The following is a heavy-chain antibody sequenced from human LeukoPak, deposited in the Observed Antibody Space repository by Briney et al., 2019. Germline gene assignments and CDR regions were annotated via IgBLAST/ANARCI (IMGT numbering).Heavy chain of an antibody. Sequence: SVKVSCKASGGTFSSYAISWVRQAPGQGLEWMGRIIPILGIANYAQKFQGRVTITADKSTSTAYMELSSLRSEDTAVYYCARDLRYYDSGGYSWTAGIYWGQGTLVTVSS. CDR2: IIPILGIA. D-gene: IGHD3-22*01. CDR1: GGTFSSYA. CDR3: ARDLRYYDSGGYSWTAGIY. V-gene: IGHV1-69*04. J-gene: IGHJ4*02.